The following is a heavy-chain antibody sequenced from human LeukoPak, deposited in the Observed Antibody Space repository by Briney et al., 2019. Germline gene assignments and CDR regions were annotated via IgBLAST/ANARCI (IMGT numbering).Heavy chain of an antibody. J-gene: IGHJ2*01. CDR2: INPNSGGT. V-gene: IGHV1-2*04. Sequence: EASVKVSCKASGYTFTGYYMHWVRQAPGQGLEWMGWINPNSGGTNYAQKFQGWVTVTRDTSTSTVYMELSSLRSEDTAVYYCTRQWRSYWYFDLWGRGTLVTVSS. CDR3: TRQWRSYWYFDL. CDR1: GYTFTGYY. D-gene: IGHD2-8*01.